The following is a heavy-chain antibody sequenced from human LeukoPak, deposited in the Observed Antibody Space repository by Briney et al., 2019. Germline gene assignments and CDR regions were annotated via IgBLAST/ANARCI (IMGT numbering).Heavy chain of an antibody. J-gene: IGHJ4*02. D-gene: IGHD6-6*01. CDR1: GFTFSSYS. Sequence: GSLRLSCAASGFTFSSYSVNWVRQAPGKGLEWVSSISSSSSYIYYADSVKGRFTISRDNAKNSLYLQMNSLRAEDTAVYYCARDRDSSSSAVAYWGQGTLVTVSS. V-gene: IGHV3-21*01. CDR3: ARDRDSSSSAVAY. CDR2: ISSSSSYI.